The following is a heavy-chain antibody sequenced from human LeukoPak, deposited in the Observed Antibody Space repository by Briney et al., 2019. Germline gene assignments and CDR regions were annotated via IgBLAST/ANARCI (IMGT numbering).Heavy chain of an antibody. CDR3: ARGGFGVVNRYYSDY. D-gene: IGHD3-3*01. Sequence: ASVKVSCKASGYTFTSYGISWVRQAPGQGLEWMGWISAYNGNTNYAQKLQGRVTMTTDTSTSTAYMELRSLRSDDTAVYYCARGGFGVVNRYYSDYWGQGTLVTVSS. CDR1: GYTFTSYG. J-gene: IGHJ4*02. CDR2: ISAYNGNT. V-gene: IGHV1-18*01.